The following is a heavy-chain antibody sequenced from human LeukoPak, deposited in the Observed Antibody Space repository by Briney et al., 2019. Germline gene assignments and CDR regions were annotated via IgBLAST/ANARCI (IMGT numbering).Heavy chain of an antibody. V-gene: IGHV3-21*01. D-gene: IGHD4-17*01. Sequence: GGSLRLSCAASGFTFSSYSMNWVRQAPGKGLEWVSSISSSSSYIYYADSVKGRFTISRDNAKNSLYLQMNSLRAEDTAVYYCAAYGDYVPYFDYWGQGTLVTVSS. J-gene: IGHJ4*02. CDR1: GFTFSSYS. CDR2: ISSSSSYI. CDR3: AAYGDYVPYFDY.